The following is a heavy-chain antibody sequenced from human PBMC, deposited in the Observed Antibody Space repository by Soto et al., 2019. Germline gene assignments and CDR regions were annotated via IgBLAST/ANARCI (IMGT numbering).Heavy chain of an antibody. D-gene: IGHD6-13*01. CDR2: IIPIFGTA. J-gene: IGHJ4*02. V-gene: IGHV1-69*13. CDR3: ARSRRIAAAGTDY. Sequence: GASVKVSCKASGGTFSSYAISWVRQAPGQGLEWMGGIIPIFGTANYAQKFQGRVTIIADESTSTAYMELSSLRSEDTAVYYCARSRRIAAAGTDYWGQGTLVTVSS. CDR1: GGTFSSYA.